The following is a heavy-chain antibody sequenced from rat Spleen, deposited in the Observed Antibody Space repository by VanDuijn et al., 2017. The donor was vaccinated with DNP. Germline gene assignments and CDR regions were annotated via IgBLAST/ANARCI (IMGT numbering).Heavy chain of an antibody. V-gene: IGHV5-58*01. J-gene: IGHJ4*01. CDR2: INTDGVNT. Sequence: EVQLVETGGGLVQPGRSLKLSCVASGFTFSSYWMYWLRLTPGKGLEWVASINTDGVNTYYPDSVKGRFTISRDNAENTVYLQMNSLRSEDTATYYCAKHLDVWGQGTSVIVSS. CDR3: AKHLDV. CDR1: GFTFSSYW.